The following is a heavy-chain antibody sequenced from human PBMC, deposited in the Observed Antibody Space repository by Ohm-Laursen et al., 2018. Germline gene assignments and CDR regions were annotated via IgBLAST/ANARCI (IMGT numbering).Heavy chain of an antibody. CDR1: GITFSSYA. CDR2: ISGSGGST. J-gene: IGHJ5*02. Sequence: SLRLSCAASGITFSSYAMNWVRQAPGKGLEWVSGISGSGGSTDYADSVKGRFTISRDYSKNTLYLQMNSLRAEDTAVYYCARGIEGFDPWGQGTLVTVSS. V-gene: IGHV3-23*01. CDR3: ARGIEGFDP. D-gene: IGHD2-21*01.